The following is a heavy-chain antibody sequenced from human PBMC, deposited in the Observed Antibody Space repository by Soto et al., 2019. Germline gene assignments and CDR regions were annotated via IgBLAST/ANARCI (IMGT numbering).Heavy chain of an antibody. Sequence: QVQLVESGGGVVQPGTSLRVSCVGSGFTFRSYVIHWVRQAPGKGLEWVALTSYDGRDKYYADSVRGRFTISRDNSRNTVDLQMGRLKLEDTALYYCARWGTTGGLDVWGQGTLVSVSS. CDR2: TSYDGRDK. J-gene: IGHJ1*01. V-gene: IGHV3-30*19. D-gene: IGHD3-16*01. CDR3: ARWGTTGGLDV. CDR1: GFTFRSYV.